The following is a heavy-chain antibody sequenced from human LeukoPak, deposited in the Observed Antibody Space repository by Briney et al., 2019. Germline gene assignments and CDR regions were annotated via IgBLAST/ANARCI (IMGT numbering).Heavy chain of an antibody. J-gene: IGHJ4*02. D-gene: IGHD6-13*01. CDR2: ISSSGSTI. V-gene: IGHV3-48*03. CDR3: ARDFGSIWYPMGLH. Sequence: GGSLRLSCAASGFTFSSYEMNWVRQAPGKGLERVSYISSSGSTIYYADSVKGRFTTSRDNAKNSLYLQMNSLRAEDTAVYYCARDFGSIWYPMGLHWGQGTLVTVSS. CDR1: GFTFSSYE.